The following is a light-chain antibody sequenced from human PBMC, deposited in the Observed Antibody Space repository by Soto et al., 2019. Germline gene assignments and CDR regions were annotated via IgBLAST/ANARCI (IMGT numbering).Light chain of an antibody. V-gene: IGLV2-11*01. CDR1: SSDVGGYYY. J-gene: IGLJ1*01. CDR2: EGS. Sequence: QSALTQPRSVSGSPGQSVTISCTGTSSDVGGYYYVSWYQQYPGKAPKIVIYEGSKRPSRVPDRFSGAKSGNTAPLTISVVQADDAADYYCCSYAGRPYVFGTGTKLTVL. CDR3: CSYAGRPYV.